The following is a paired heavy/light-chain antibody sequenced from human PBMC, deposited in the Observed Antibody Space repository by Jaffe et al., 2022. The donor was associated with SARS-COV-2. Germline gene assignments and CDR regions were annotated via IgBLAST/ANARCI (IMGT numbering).Light chain of an antibody. J-gene: IGLJ2*01. V-gene: IGLV1-47*01. CDR1: GSTIGNNF. CDR3: ATWDDTLSVV. Sequence: QSVLTQPPSASGTPGQRVTISCSASGSTIGNNFVYWYQHLPGTVPKLLIYRSHQRPSGVPDRFSGSKSGTSASLAISGLRSEDEGVYYCATWDDTLSVVFGGGTKLTVL. CDR2: RSH.
Heavy chain of an antibody. Sequence: QVQLVQSGAEVKKPGASVKVSCKASGYNFTNYAIHWVRQAPGQRLEWMGWINGDKPITRYSQSFQGRVTITKDTSATIVHMELISLTSEDTAVYYCAREGYLSGLLFDSWGQGTLVTVSS. J-gene: IGHJ5*01. CDR3: AREGYLSGLLFDS. CDR2: INGDKPIT. CDR1: GYNFTNYA. V-gene: IGHV1-3*01. D-gene: IGHD6-19*01.